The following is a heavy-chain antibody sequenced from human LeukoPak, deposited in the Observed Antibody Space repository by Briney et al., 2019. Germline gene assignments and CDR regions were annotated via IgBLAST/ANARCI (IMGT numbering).Heavy chain of an antibody. V-gene: IGHV3-7*01. J-gene: IGHJ4*02. CDR3: AIEHLTFSPNDY. CDR1: RFTLSIYW. Sequence: GGSLRLSCAASRFTLSIYWMSWVRHAPEKGREWVANIKQDGREKYYINSVKCPFTISRDKATNSLYLQMHSLRAEDTAVYYCAIEHLTFSPNDYWGQGTLVTVSS. CDR2: IKQDGREK. D-gene: IGHD2/OR15-2a*01.